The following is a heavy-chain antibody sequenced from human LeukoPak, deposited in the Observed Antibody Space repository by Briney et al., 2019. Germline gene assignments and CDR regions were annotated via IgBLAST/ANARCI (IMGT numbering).Heavy chain of an antibody. Sequence: GASVKVSCKASGYTFTGYYMHWVRQAPGQGLEWMGIINPSGGSTSYAQKFQGRVTMTRDMSTSTVYMELSSLRSEDTAVYYCARLGIAARPDYWGQGTLVTVSS. D-gene: IGHD6-6*01. CDR1: GYTFTGYY. J-gene: IGHJ4*02. CDR2: INPSGGST. V-gene: IGHV1-46*01. CDR3: ARLGIAARPDY.